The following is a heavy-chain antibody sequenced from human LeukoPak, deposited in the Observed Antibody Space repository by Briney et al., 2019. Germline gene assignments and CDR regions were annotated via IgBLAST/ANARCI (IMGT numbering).Heavy chain of an antibody. CDR3: ARGYCSSTSCYFWGYYYDMDV. D-gene: IGHD2-2*01. CDR1: GGSFSGYY. J-gene: IGHJ6*02. V-gene: IGHV4-34*01. CDR2: INHSGST. Sequence: PSETLSLTCAVYGGSFSGYYWSWIRQPPGKGLEWIGEINHSGSTNYNPSLKSRVTISVDTSKNQFSLKLSSVTAADTAVYYCARGYCSSTSCYFWGYYYDMDVWGQGTTVTVSS.